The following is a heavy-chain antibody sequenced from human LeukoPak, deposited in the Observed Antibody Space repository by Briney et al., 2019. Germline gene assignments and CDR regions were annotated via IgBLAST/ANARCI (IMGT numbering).Heavy chain of an antibody. J-gene: IGHJ4*02. CDR2: IYYSGST. V-gene: IGHV4-31*03. CDR3: ARAGIVVVPAAKGDYFDY. Sequence: SETLSLTCTVCGGSISSGGYYWSWIRQHTGKSLEWIGYIYYSGSTYYNPSLKSRVTISVDTSKNQFSLKLGSVTAADTAVYYCARAGIVVVPAAKGDYFDYWGQGTLVTVSS. CDR1: GGSISSGGYY. D-gene: IGHD2-2*01.